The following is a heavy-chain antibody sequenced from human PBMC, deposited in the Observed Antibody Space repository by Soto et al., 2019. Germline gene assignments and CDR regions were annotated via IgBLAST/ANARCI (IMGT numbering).Heavy chain of an antibody. V-gene: IGHV4-59*01. J-gene: IGHJ4*02. CDR3: ASGYSSGWYGY. D-gene: IGHD6-19*01. CDR1: GGSISSYY. Sequence: QVQLQESGPGLVKPSETLSLTCTVSGGSISSYYWSWIRQPPGKGLEWIGYIYYSGSTNYNPSLKCRVTISVDTSKNQFSLKLSSVTAADTAVYYCASGYSSGWYGYWGQGTLVTVSS. CDR2: IYYSGST.